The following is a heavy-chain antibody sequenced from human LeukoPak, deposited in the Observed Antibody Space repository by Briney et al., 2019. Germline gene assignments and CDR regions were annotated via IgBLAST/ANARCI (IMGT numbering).Heavy chain of an antibody. CDR3: ASERGYSGYFDY. CDR1: GGTFSSYA. J-gene: IGHJ4*02. Sequence: KVSCKASGGTFSSYAISWVRQAPGQGLEWMGGIIPIFGTANYAQKFQGRVTITTDESTSTAYMELSSLRSEDTAVYYCASERGYSGYFDYWGQGTLVTVSS. V-gene: IGHV1-69*05. D-gene: IGHD5-12*01. CDR2: IIPIFGTA.